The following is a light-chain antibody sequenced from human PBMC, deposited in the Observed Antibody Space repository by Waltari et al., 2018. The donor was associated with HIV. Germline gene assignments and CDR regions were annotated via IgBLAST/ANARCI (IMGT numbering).Light chain of an antibody. Sequence: IQMTQSPSSLYASVGDRVTITCRSSQIISSYLNWYHRKPGKAPKLLIYAASSLQSGGPSRFSGSGSGTAFTLTISSLQPEDFVAYYCQQSYSTPRTFGQGTKVEIK. CDR1: QIISSY. J-gene: IGKJ1*01. CDR2: AAS. V-gene: IGKV1-39*01. CDR3: QQSYSTPRT.